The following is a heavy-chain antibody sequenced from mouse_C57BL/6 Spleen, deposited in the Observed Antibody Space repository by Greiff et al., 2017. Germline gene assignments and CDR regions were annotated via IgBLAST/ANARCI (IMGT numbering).Heavy chain of an antibody. D-gene: IGHD2-1*01. V-gene: IGHV1-72*01. CDR3: ARGIYYGNYVRLGFDY. Sequence: QSCKASGYTFTSYWMHWVKQRPGRGLEWIGRIDPNSGGTKYNEKFKSKATLTVDKPSSTAYMQLSSLTSEDSAVYYCARGIYYGNYVRLGFDYWGQGTTLTVSS. CDR1: GYTFTSYW. CDR2: IDPNSGGT. J-gene: IGHJ2*01.